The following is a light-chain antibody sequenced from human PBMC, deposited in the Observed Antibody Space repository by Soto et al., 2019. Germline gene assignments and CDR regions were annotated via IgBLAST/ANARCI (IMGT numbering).Light chain of an antibody. V-gene: IGLV1-40*01. CDR2: DKI. CDR3: QSYDSSLSAPYV. Sequence: QSVLTQPPSVSGAPGQRVTISCTGSSSNIGAGYDVHGYQHLPGTAPKLLIFDKINRPSGVPYRFSGSKSGTSASLAITGLQAEDEADYYCQSYDSSLSAPYVFGTGTKVTVL. J-gene: IGLJ1*01. CDR1: SSNIGAGYD.